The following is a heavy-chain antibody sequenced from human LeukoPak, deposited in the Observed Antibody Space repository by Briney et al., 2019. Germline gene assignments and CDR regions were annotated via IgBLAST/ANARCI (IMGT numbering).Heavy chain of an antibody. V-gene: IGHV1-2*02. CDR3: ARDAAWGSGWYIGPENNWFDP. CDR2: INPNSGGT. Sequence: ASVKVSCNASGYTFTGYYMHWVRQAPGQGLEWMGWINPNSGGTNYAQKFQGRVTMTRDTSISTAYMELSRLRSDDTAVYYCARDAAWGSGWYIGPENNWFDPWGQGTLVTVSS. D-gene: IGHD6-19*01. J-gene: IGHJ5*02. CDR1: GYTFTGYY.